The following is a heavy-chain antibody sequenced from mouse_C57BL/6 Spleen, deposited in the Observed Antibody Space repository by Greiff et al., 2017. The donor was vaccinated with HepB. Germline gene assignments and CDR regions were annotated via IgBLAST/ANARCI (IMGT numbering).Heavy chain of an antibody. J-gene: IGHJ2*01. D-gene: IGHD2-3*01. Sequence: EVMLVESEGGLVQPGSSMKLSCTASGFTFRDYYMAWVRQVPEKGLEWVANINYDGSSTYYLDSLKSRFIISRDNAKNILYLQMSSLKSEDTATYYCARSYDVSYFDYWGQGTTLTVSS. CDR2: INYDGSST. CDR3: ARSYDVSYFDY. V-gene: IGHV5-16*01. CDR1: GFTFRDYY.